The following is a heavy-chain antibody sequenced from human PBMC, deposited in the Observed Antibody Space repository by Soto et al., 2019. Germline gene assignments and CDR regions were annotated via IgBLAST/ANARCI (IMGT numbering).Heavy chain of an antibody. Sequence: QVQLVESGGGVVQPGTSLRLSCAASGFSFSSYGMHWVRQAPGKGLEWVAVVWYDGSNKYYADSVKGRFTIYRDNSKNTLYLQMNSLRAEDTAVYYCARNPRPTYGDYADYWGQGTLVTVSS. CDR1: GFSFSSYG. J-gene: IGHJ4*02. V-gene: IGHV3-33*01. CDR3: ARNPRPTYGDYADY. D-gene: IGHD4-17*01. CDR2: VWYDGSNK.